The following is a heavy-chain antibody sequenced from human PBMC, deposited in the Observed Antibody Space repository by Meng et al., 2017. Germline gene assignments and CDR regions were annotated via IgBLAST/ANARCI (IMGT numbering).Heavy chain of an antibody. CDR2: IIPIFGTA. J-gene: IGHJ5*02. Sequence: AQLVHSGAEVKKPGASVKVSCKASGGTFSSYAISWVRQAPGQGLEWMGGIIPIFGTANYAQKFQGRVTITADESTSTAYMELSSLRSEDTAVYYCARDYGDYAWIAKRWFDPWGQGTLVTVSS. CDR3: ARDYGDYAWIAKRWFDP. CDR1: GGTFSSYA. V-gene: IGHV1-69*01. D-gene: IGHD4-17*01.